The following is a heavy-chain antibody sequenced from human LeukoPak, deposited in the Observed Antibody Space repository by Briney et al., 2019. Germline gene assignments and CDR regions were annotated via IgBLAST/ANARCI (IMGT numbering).Heavy chain of an antibody. Sequence: ASVKVSCKASGYTLTSYGISWVRQAPGQGLEWMGWISAYNGNTNYAQKLQGRVTMTTDTSTSTAYMELRSLRSDDTAVYYCARDPPGGNPLDYWGQGTLVTVSS. D-gene: IGHD4-23*01. CDR2: ISAYNGNT. V-gene: IGHV1-18*01. J-gene: IGHJ4*02. CDR1: GYTLTSYG. CDR3: ARDPPGGNPLDY.